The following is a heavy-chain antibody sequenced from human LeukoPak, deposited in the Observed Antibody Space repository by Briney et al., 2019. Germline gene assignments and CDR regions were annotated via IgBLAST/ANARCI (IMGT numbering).Heavy chain of an antibody. CDR2: IIPIFGTA. CDR1: GGTFSSYA. CDR3: ARENPYYYDSSGYYYAGY. V-gene: IGHV1-69*13. D-gene: IGHD3-22*01. J-gene: IGHJ4*02. Sequence: SVKVSFTASGGTFSSYAISWVRQAPGQGLEWMGGIIPIFGTANYAQKFQGRVTITADESTSTAYMELSSLRSEDTAVYYCARENPYYYDSSGYYYAGYWGQGTLVTVSS.